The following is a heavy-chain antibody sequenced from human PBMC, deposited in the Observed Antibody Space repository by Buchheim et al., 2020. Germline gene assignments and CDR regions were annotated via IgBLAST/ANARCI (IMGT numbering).Heavy chain of an antibody. CDR2: INHDGSET. CDR1: GFNFDSYW. Sequence: EVQVVESGGGLVQRGGSLRLSCAASGFNFDSYWMTWVRQAPGKGLEWVANINHDGSETYYAESVKGRFTISRDNAKNSLYLQMNSLRAEDTAVYYCARKLLAAPYYFDYWGQGTL. D-gene: IGHD6-6*01. J-gene: IGHJ4*02. V-gene: IGHV3-7*01. CDR3: ARKLLAAPYYFDY.